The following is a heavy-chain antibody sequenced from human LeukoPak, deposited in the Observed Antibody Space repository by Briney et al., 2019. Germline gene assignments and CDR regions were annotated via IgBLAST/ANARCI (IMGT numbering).Heavy chain of an antibody. D-gene: IGHD4-17*01. CDR3: ARDSTVTLLFDY. CDR2: IIPILGIT. V-gene: IGHV1-69*04. CDR1: GGTFSSYA. Sequence: EASVKVSCTASGGTFSSYAISWVRQAPGQGLEWMGRIIPILGITNYAQKFQGRVTITADKSTSTAYMELSSLRSEDTAVYYCARDSTVTLLFDYWGQGTLVTVSS. J-gene: IGHJ4*02.